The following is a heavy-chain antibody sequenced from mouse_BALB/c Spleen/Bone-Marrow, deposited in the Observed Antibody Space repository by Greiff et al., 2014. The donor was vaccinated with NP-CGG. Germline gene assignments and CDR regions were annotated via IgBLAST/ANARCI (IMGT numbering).Heavy chain of an antibody. CDR1: GFIFSDYY. D-gene: IGHD1-1*02. V-gene: IGHV5-4*02. CDR3: ARSGEKYGAMDY. CDR2: ISDGGSYT. Sequence: EVKLEESGGGLVKPGGSLKLSCTASGFIFSDYYMYWVRQTPEKRLEWVAAISDGGSYTYYPDSVKGRFTISRDNAKNNLYLQMSSLKSEYTAMYYCARSGEKYGAMDYWGQGTSVTVFS. J-gene: IGHJ4*01.